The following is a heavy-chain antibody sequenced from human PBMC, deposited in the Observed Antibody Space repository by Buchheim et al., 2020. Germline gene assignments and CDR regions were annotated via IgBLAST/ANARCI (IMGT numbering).Heavy chain of an antibody. Sequence: EVQLLESGGGLVQPGGSLRLSCAASGFTFSSYAMSWVRQAPGKGLEWVSAICCSGGSTYHADSVKGRFTISRDHYKHTLYLQMNSLRAEDTAVYYCANHVLWSGFDYWGQGTL. CDR2: ICCSGGST. V-gene: IGHV3-23*01. D-gene: IGHD3-3*01. CDR3: ANHVLWSGFDY. J-gene: IGHJ4*02. CDR1: GFTFSSYA.